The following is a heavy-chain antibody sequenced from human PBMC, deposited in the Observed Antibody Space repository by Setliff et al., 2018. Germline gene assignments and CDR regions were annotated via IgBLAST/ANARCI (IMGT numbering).Heavy chain of an antibody. Sequence: ASVKVSCKASGYTFTDYAMHWVRQAPGQRLEWVGWINPGNGNTKYSQKFQGRVTITRDTSASTAYMELSSLRSEDTAVYYCARGPLGIRENNYYYYYMDVWGKGTTVTVSS. CDR1: GYTFTDYA. V-gene: IGHV1-3*01. D-gene: IGHD7-27*01. J-gene: IGHJ6*03. CDR2: INPGNGNT. CDR3: ARGPLGIRENNYYYYYMDV.